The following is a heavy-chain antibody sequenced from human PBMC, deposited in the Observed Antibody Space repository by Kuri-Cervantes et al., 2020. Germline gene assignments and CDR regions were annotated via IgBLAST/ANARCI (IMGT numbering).Heavy chain of an antibody. Sequence: GESLKISCAASGFTFSDYYMSWIRQAPGKGLEWVSYISSSGSTIYYSDSVKGRFAISRDNSKNTLYLQMNSLRAEDTAVYYCAREYGSSCGDYWGQGTLVTVSS. CDR3: AREYGSSCGDY. J-gene: IGHJ4*02. D-gene: IGHD3-10*01. CDR1: GFTFSDYY. CDR2: ISSSGSTI. V-gene: IGHV3-11*04.